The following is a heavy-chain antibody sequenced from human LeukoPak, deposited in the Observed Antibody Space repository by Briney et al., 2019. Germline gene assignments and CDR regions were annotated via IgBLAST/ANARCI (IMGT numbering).Heavy chain of an antibody. D-gene: IGHD3-16*01. CDR2: INHSGST. CDR1: GGSFSGYY. Sequence: PSETLSLTCAVYGGSFSGYYWSWIRQPPGKGLEWIGEINHSGSTNYNPSLKSRVTISVDTSKNQFSLKLSSATAADTAVYYCARLRGKYYYYGMDVWGQGTTVTVSS. J-gene: IGHJ6*02. V-gene: IGHV4-34*01. CDR3: ARLRGKYYYYGMDV.